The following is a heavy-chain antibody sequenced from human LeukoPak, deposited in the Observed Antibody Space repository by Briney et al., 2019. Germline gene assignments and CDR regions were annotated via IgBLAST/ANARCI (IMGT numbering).Heavy chain of an antibody. J-gene: IGHJ4*02. CDR3: AKDAPVGRYSYGEYDY. D-gene: IGHD5-18*01. CDR2: ISYDGSNK. Sequence: GGSLRLSCAASGFTFSSYWMSWVRQAPGKGLEWVAVISYDGSNKYYADSVKGRFTISRDNSKNTLYLQMNSLRAEDTAVYYCAKDAPVGRYSYGEYDYWGQGTLVTVSS. V-gene: IGHV3-30*18. CDR1: GFTFSSYW.